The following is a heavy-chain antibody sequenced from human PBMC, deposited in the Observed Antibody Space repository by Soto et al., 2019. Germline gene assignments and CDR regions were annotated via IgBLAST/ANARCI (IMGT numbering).Heavy chain of an antibody. Sequence: QITLRESGPTLVKPTQTLTLTCTFSGFSLGTSGEGVGWIRQPPRKALEWLATLYWDGDKRYSPSLRSRLTISKDASESQVVLTMTNTDAVDTATYFCAHRKRTITVATYFDYWGLGSLVTVSS. V-gene: IGHV2-5*02. D-gene: IGHD2-15*01. J-gene: IGHJ4*02. CDR2: LYWDGDK. CDR1: GFSLGTSGEG. CDR3: AHRKRTITVATYFDY.